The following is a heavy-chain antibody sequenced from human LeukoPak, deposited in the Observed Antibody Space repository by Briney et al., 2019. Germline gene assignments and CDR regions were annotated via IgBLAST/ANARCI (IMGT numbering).Heavy chain of an antibody. D-gene: IGHD2-15*01. J-gene: IGHJ4*02. Sequence: GASVKVSCKASGYTFTSYGISWVRQAPGQGLEWMGWISAYNGNTNYAQKLQGRVTMTTDTSTSTAYMELRSLRSDDTAVYYCARDHRSGGSCYYYFDYWGQGTLVTVSS. V-gene: IGHV1-18*01. CDR2: ISAYNGNT. CDR1: GYTFTSYG. CDR3: ARDHRSGGSCYYYFDY.